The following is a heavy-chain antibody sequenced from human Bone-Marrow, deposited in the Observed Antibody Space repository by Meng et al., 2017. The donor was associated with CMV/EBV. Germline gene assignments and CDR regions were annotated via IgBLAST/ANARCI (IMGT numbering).Heavy chain of an antibody. D-gene: IGHD3-10*01. V-gene: IGHV3-30*02. CDR3: ARDGGGKGVAFDI. J-gene: IGHJ3*02. Sequence: GESLKISCAASGFTFKNYGMHWVRQAPGKGLEWVALIRYDGDDEHYTDSVKGRFTISRDYSKNTLYLQMNSLRAEDTAVYYCARDGGGKGVAFDIWGQGTMVTVSS. CDR2: IRYDGDDE. CDR1: GFTFKNYG.